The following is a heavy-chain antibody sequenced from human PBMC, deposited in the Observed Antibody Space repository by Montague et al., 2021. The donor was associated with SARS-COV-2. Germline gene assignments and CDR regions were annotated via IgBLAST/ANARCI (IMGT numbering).Heavy chain of an antibody. Sequence: PALVKATQTLTLTCTFSGFSLSTSGMCVSWIRQPPGKALEWRALIDWDAYKYYSTSLKTRLTISNDTAKNQVVLTMTNMDPLDTATYYCARIPSLRFFDWAIISGHLGGYYYYYGMDVWGQGTTVTVSS. V-gene: IGHV2-70*01. J-gene: IGHJ6*02. D-gene: IGHD3-9*01. CDR3: ARIPSLRFFDWAIISGHLGGYYYYYGMDV. CDR1: GFSLSTSGMC. CDR2: IDWDAYK.